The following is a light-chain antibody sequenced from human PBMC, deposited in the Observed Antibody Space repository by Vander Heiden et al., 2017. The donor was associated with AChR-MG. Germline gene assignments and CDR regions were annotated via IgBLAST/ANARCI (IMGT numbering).Light chain of an antibody. CDR3: QSADASGPYWV. Sequence: FELTQPPSVSVSPGQTARITCPGAVLPKQYAYWYQQKPGQAPVLVIYKDTERPSGIPERFSGSSSGTKVTLTISGVQAEDEADYYCQSADASGPYWVFGGGTKLTVL. V-gene: IGLV3-25*03. CDR1: VLPKQY. J-gene: IGLJ3*02. CDR2: KDT.